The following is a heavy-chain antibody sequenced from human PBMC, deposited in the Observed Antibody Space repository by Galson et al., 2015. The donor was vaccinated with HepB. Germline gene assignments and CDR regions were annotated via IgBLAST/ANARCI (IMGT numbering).Heavy chain of an antibody. J-gene: IGHJ6*02. CDR2: INPSDGST. CDR3: AREPTIFGVVTLPVYYYYGMDV. CDR1: AYIFTNYY. D-gene: IGHD3-3*01. V-gene: IGHV1-46*01. Sequence: SVKVSCKAFAYIFTNYYMHWVRQAPGQGLEWMGVINPSDGSTSYAQKFQGRVTMTRDTSTRTVYMELSSLRSEDTALYYCAREPTIFGVVTLPVYYYYGMDVWGQGTTVTVSS.